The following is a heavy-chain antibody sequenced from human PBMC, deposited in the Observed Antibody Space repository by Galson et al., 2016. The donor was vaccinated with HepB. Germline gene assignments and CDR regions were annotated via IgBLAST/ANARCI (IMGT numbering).Heavy chain of an antibody. Sequence: SVKVSCKASGCTFTRCDINWVRQATGQGLEWLGWMNPDSGRTGSAQKFQGRVTMTRDTSISTAYLELSSLTSEDTGVYFCARGRDYGDNPFDDWGQGTLVAVSS. CDR1: GCTFTRCD. J-gene: IGHJ4*02. CDR3: ARGRDYGDNPFDD. D-gene: IGHD4-17*01. CDR2: MNPDSGRT. V-gene: IGHV1-8*01.